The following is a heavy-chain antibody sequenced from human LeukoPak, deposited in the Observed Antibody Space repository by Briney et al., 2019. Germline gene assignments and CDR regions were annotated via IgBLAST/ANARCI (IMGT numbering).Heavy chain of an antibody. D-gene: IGHD3-16*01. CDR2: INPNSGGT. CDR1: GYTFTGYY. CDR3: ARSKGGRNYFDY. Sequence: ASVKVSCKASGYTFTGYYMHWVRQAPGLGLEWMGWINPNSGGTNYAQKFQGRVTMTRDTSISTAYMELSRLRSDDTAVYYCARSKGGRNYFDYWGQGTLVTVSS. V-gene: IGHV1-2*02. J-gene: IGHJ4*02.